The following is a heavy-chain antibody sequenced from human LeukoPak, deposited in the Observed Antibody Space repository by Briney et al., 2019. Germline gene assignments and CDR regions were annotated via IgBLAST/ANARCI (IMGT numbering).Heavy chain of an antibody. J-gene: IGHJ4*02. V-gene: IGHV3-30*18. CDR1: GFTFSSYG. Sequence: GGSLRLSCAASGFTFSSYGMHWVRQAPGKGLEWVAVISYDGSNKYYADSVKGRFTISRDNSKNTLYLQMNSLRAEDTAVYYCAKHLDYWGPGTLVTVSS. CDR2: ISYDGSNK. CDR3: AKHLDY.